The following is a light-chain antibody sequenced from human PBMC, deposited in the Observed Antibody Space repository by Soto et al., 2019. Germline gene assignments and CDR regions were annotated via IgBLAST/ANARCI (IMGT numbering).Light chain of an antibody. V-gene: IGLV1-40*01. CDR2: DTT. CDR1: GSNIGAGYD. Sequence: QSVLTQPPSVSGAPGQSVTISCIGSGSNIGAGYDVHWYQQLPGVAPKLLIFDTTNRPSGVPGRFSGSKSGASASLAITGLLPEDEADFFCQSFDTNLNAVGFGGGTRLTVL. J-gene: IGLJ2*01. CDR3: QSFDTNLNAVG.